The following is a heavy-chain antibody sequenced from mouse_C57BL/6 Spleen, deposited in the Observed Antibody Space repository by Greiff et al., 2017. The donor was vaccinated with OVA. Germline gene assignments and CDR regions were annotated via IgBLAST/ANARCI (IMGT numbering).Heavy chain of an antibody. Sequence: EVQLVESGGGLVKPGGSLKLSCAASGFTFSDYGMHWVRQAPEKGLEWVAYISSGSSTIYYADTVKGRFTISRDNAKNTLFLQMTSLRSEDTAMYYCAIYYYGSRGDYFDYWGQGTTLTVSS. J-gene: IGHJ2*01. CDR1: GFTFSDYG. V-gene: IGHV5-17*01. CDR2: ISSGSSTI. CDR3: AIYYYGSRGDYFDY. D-gene: IGHD1-1*01.